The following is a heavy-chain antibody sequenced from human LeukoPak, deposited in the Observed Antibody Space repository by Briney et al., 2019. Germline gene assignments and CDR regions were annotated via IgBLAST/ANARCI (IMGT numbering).Heavy chain of an antibody. CDR2: IYYSGST. CDR1: GGSISSYY. CDR3: ARDDRLQIDY. Sequence: PSETLSLTCTVSGGSISSYYWSWIRQPPGKGLEWIGYIYYSGSTYYNPSLKSRVTISVDTSKNQFSLKLSSVTAADTAVYYCARDDRLQIDYWGQGTLVTVSS. J-gene: IGHJ4*02. V-gene: IGHV4-30-4*08. D-gene: IGHD4-11*01.